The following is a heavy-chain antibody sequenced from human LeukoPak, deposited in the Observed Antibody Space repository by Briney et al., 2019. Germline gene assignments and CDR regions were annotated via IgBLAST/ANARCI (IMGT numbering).Heavy chain of an antibody. J-gene: IGHJ6*02. V-gene: IGHV3-48*01. CDR1: GFTFSSYS. D-gene: IGHD5-18*01. CDR3: ASYGYRYYYYGMDV. Sequence: GGSLRLSCAASGFTFSSYSMNWVRQAPGKGLVWVSYISSSSSTIYYADSVKGRFTISRDNAKNSLYLQMNSLRAEDTAVYYCASYGYRYYYYGMDVWGQGTTVTVSS. CDR2: ISSSSSTI.